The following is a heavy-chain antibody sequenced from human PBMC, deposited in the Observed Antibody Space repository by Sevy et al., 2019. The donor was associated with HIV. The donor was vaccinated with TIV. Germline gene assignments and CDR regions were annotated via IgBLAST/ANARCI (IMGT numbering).Heavy chain of an antibody. V-gene: IGHV4-59*08. J-gene: IGHJ4*02. Sequence: ETLSLTCTVSGGSITSLYWNWIRQPPGKGLGWIANIFYNGHINYNPSLKSRVTLSLDTSKNQFSLRLSSVTAADTAMYYCAGENAWGRGYSWGQGTLVTVSS. CDR3: AGENAWGRGYS. D-gene: IGHD1-26*01. CDR1: GGSITSLY. CDR2: IFYNGHI.